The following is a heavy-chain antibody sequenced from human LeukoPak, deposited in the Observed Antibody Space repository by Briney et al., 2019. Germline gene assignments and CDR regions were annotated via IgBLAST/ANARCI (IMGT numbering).Heavy chain of an antibody. CDR1: GFTSSSYS. CDR3: ARDRDDFWSGIDY. Sequence: GGSLRLSCAASGFTSSSYSMNWVRQAPGKGLEWVSSISSSSSYIYYADSVKGRFTISRDNAKNSLYLQMNSLRAEDTAVYYCARDRDDFWSGIDYWGQGTLVTVSS. J-gene: IGHJ4*02. CDR2: ISSSSSYI. D-gene: IGHD3-3*01. V-gene: IGHV3-21*01.